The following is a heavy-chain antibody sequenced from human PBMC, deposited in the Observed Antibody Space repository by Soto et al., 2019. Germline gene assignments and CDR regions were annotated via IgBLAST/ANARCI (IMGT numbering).Heavy chain of an antibody. D-gene: IGHD6-19*01. CDR1: GGSISSYY. V-gene: IGHV4-59*01. CDR3: ARTKYSSGWHDAFDI. J-gene: IGHJ3*02. Sequence: ASETLSLTCTVSGGSISSYYWSWIRQPPGKGLEWIGYIYYSGSTNYNPSLKSRVTISVDTSKNQFSLKLSSVTAADTAVYYCARTKYSSGWHDAFDIWGQGTMVTVSS. CDR2: IYYSGST.